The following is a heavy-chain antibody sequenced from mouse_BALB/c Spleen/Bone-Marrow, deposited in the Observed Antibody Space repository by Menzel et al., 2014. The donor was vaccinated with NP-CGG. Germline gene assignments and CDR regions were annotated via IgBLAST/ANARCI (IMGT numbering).Heavy chain of an antibody. CDR3: TVPYGNYVGYYAMDY. CDR1: GYTFTSYW. CDR2: IYPGNSDT. J-gene: IGHJ4*01. Sequence: VQLKESGTVLARPGASVKMSCKAPGYTFTSYWMHWVKQRPGQGLEWIGAIYPGNSDTSYNQKFKGKAKLTAVTSTSTAYMELSSLTNEDSAVYYCTVPYGNYVGYYAMDYWGQGTSVTVSS. V-gene: IGHV1-5*01. D-gene: IGHD2-1*01.